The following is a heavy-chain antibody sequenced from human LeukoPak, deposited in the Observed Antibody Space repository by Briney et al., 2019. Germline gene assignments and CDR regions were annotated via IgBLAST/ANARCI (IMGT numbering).Heavy chain of an antibody. CDR1: GFTFSSYW. J-gene: IGHJ4*02. CDR2: IKQDGSEK. Sequence: GGSLRLSCAASGFTFSSYWMSWVRQAPGEGLEWVANIKQDGSEKYYVDSVKGRFTISKDNAKNSLYLQMNSLRAEDTAVYYCARDQGYYDSSGYYYVFSFYDYWGQGTLVTVSS. CDR3: ARDQGYYDSSGYYYVFSFYDY. V-gene: IGHV3-7*01. D-gene: IGHD3-22*01.